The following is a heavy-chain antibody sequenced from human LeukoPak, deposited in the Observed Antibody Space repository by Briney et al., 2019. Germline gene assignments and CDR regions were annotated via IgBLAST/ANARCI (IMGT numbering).Heavy chain of an antibody. V-gene: IGHV5-51*01. CDR2: IYPGDSDT. D-gene: IGHD2-2*01. CDR3: ARHPNYCSSTSCHDY. CDR1: GYSFTSYW. Sequence: GESLKISCKGSGYSFTSYWIGWVRQIPGKGLEWMGIIYPGDSDTRYSPSFQGQVTISADKSISTAYLQWSSLKASDTAMYYCARHPNYCSSTSCHDYWGQGTLVTVSS. J-gene: IGHJ4*02.